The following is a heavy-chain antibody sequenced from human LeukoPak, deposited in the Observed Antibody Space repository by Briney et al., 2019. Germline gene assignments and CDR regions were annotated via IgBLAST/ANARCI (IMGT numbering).Heavy chain of an antibody. J-gene: IGHJ5*02. CDR2: ISAYNGHT. CDR3: ARDQKFGIAAKASWLDP. V-gene: IGHV1-18*01. D-gene: IGHD2-15*01. CDR1: GHTFTTYG. Sequence: ASVKVSCKASGHTFTTYGFSWVRQAPGQGLEWMGWISAYNGHTIYAQRFQGRVTMTTDTYTTTAYMELRSLRSDDTAVYYCARDQKFGIAAKASWLDPWGQGTLVTVSS.